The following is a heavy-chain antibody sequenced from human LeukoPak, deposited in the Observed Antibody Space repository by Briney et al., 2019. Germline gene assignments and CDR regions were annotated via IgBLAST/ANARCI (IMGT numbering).Heavy chain of an antibody. Sequence: SETLSLTCAVSGDSISSYYWSWIRQPPGKGLEWIGYIYTSGGTNYIPSLKGRVTISIDTSKNRFSLKLSSVTAADSAVYYCARLTRLSTSPDRYYLDYWGQGTLVTVSS. CDR2: IYTSGGT. J-gene: IGHJ4*02. V-gene: IGHV4-4*09. CDR1: GDSISSYY. D-gene: IGHD6-6*01. CDR3: ARLTRLSTSPDRYYLDY.